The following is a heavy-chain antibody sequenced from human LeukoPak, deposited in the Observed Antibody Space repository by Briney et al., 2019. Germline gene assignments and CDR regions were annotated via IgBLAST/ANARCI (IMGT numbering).Heavy chain of an antibody. CDR3: ARGGGPSRGSGWYGSDPHYYFDY. V-gene: IGHV1-46*01. CDR2: INASGGST. CDR1: GYTFTSYY. D-gene: IGHD6-19*01. Sequence: ASVKVSCKASGYTFTSYYMHWVRQAPGQGLEWMGIINASGGSTSYAQKFQGRVTMTRDTSTSTVYMELSSLRSEDTAVYYCARGGGPSRGSGWYGSDPHYYFDYWGQGTLVTVSS. J-gene: IGHJ4*02.